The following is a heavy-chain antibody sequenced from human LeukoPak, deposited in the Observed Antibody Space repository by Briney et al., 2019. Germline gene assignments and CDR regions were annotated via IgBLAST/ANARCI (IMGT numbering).Heavy chain of an antibody. Sequence: ASVKVSCKASGYTFTGYYMHWVRQAPGQGLEWMGWINPNSGGTNYAQKFQGRVTMTRDTSISTAYMELSRLRSDDTAVYYCARDSVSSPYYFDYWGQGTLVTVSS. CDR1: GYTFTGYY. J-gene: IGHJ4*02. CDR2: INPNSGGT. V-gene: IGHV1-2*02. CDR3: ARDSVSSPYYFDY. D-gene: IGHD6-13*01.